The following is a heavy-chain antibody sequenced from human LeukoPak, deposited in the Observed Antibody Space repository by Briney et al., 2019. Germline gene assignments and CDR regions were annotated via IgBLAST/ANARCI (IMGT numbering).Heavy chain of an antibody. CDR3: ERRPSPPDAFDI. CDR2: IYDSGST. CDR1: GGSISSSGDY. Sequence: SETLSLTCTVSGGSISSSGDYCGWLRQPPRKGREWSGSIYDSGSTYSNPSLKSRATISGDPSKHQSSLKSSSVPAADPAVYYCERRPSPPDAFDIWGQGTMVTVSS. J-gene: IGHJ3*02. V-gene: IGHV4-39*01.